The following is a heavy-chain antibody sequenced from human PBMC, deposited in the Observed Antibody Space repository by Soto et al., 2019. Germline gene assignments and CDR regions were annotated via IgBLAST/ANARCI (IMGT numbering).Heavy chain of an antibody. Sequence: ASVKVSCKASGYTFTGYYMHWVRQAPGQGLEWMGWINPNSGGTNYAQKFQGRVTMTRDTSISTAYMELSRLRSDDTAVYYCARERLRFLEWLLNFHGMDVWGQGTTVTVSS. J-gene: IGHJ6*02. CDR3: ARERLRFLEWLLNFHGMDV. V-gene: IGHV1-2*02. D-gene: IGHD3-3*01. CDR2: INPNSGGT. CDR1: GYTFTGYY.